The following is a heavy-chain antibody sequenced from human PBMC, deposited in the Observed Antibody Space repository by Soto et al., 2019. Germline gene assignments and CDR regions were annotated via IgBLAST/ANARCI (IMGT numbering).Heavy chain of an antibody. CDR1: GGTFSSYA. J-gene: IGHJ6*02. V-gene: IGHV1-69*13. CDR2: IIPIFGTA. Sequence: ASVKVSCKASGGTFSSYAISWVRQAPGQGLEWMGGIIPIFGTANYAQKFQGRVTITADESTSTAYMELSSLRSEDTAVYYCARGRGPASAYYYYGMDVWGQGTTVTVSS. CDR3: ARGRGPASAYYYYGMDV. D-gene: IGHD2-2*01.